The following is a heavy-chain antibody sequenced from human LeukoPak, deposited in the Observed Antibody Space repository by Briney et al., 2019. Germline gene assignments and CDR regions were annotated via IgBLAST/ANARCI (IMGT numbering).Heavy chain of an antibody. V-gene: IGHV4-61*02. Sequence: SQTLSLTCTVSGGSISSGSYYWSWIRQPAGKGLEWIGRINTSGSTNYNPSLKSRVTISVDTSKNQFSLKLSSVTAADTAVYYCARGSTGAWDYWGQGTLVTVSS. CDR3: ARGSTGAWDY. CDR1: GGSISSGSYY. CDR2: INTSGST. D-gene: IGHD7-27*01. J-gene: IGHJ4*02.